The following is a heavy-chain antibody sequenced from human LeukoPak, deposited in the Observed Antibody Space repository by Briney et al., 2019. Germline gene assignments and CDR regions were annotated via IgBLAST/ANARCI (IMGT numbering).Heavy chain of an antibody. V-gene: IGHV1-8*02. J-gene: IGHJ4*02. CDR3: ARGPAEFDY. CDR2: MDPNSGNT. CDR1: GGTFSSYA. Sequence: WASVKVSCKASGGTFSSYAISWVRQAPGQGLEWMGWMDPNSGNTGYAQKFQGRVTMTRNTSISTAYMELSSLRSEDTAVYYCARGPAEFDYWGQGTLVTVSS.